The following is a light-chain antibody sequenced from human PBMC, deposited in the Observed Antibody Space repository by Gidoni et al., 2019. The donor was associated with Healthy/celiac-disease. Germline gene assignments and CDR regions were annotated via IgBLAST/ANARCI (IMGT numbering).Light chain of an antibody. V-gene: IGKV3-11*01. Sequence: EIVLTQSPATLSLSPGARATLSCRASQSVSSYLAWYQQKPGQAPRLLIYDASNRATGIPARFSGRGSGTDFTLTISSLEPEDFAVYYCQQRSNWHMYTFXQXTKLXIK. CDR2: DAS. CDR1: QSVSSY. J-gene: IGKJ2*01. CDR3: QQRSNWHMYT.